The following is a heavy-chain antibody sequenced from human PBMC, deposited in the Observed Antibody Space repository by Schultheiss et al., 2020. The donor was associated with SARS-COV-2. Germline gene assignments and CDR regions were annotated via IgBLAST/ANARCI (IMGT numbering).Heavy chain of an antibody. J-gene: IGHJ6*02. Sequence: GGSLRLSCAASGFTFSSYAMHWVRQAPGKGLEWVAVISYDGSNKYYADSVKGRFTISRDNSKNTLYLQMNSLRAEDTAVYYCARDSASLYVSLYYYYYGMDVWGQGTTVTVSS. CDR3: ARDSASLYVSLYYYYYGMDV. V-gene: IGHV3-30*04. CDR1: GFTFSSYA. D-gene: IGHD3-16*01. CDR2: ISYDGSNK.